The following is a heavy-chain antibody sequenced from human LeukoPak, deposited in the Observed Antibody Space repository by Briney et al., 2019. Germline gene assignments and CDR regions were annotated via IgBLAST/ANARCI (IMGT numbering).Heavy chain of an antibody. CDR3: TTGRYCSGGSCYGDY. V-gene: IGHV3-15*01. J-gene: IGHJ4*02. D-gene: IGHD2-15*01. Sequence: GGSLRLSCAASGFTFSNAWMSWVRQAPGKGLEWVGRIKSNTDGGTTDYAAPVKGRFTISRDDSKNTLYLQMNSLKTEDTAVYYCTTGRYCSGGSCYGDYWGQGTLVTVSS. CDR2: IKSNTDGGTT. CDR1: GFTFSNAW.